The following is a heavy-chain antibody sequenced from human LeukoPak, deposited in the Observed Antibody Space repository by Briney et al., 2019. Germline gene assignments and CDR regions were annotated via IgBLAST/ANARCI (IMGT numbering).Heavy chain of an antibody. J-gene: IGHJ3*02. V-gene: IGHV3-53*01. Sequence: PGGSLRLSCAASGFTVSNNYVSWVRQAPGKGLEWVSVIYSGGSTYYADSVKGRFTISRDNSKNTLYLQMNSQRVEDTAVYYCAIYSPLDIWGQGTMVTVSS. CDR3: AIYSPLDI. D-gene: IGHD1-26*01. CDR2: IYSGGST. CDR1: GFTVSNNY.